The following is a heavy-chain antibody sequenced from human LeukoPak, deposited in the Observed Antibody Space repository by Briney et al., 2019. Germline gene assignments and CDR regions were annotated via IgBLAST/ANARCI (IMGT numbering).Heavy chain of an antibody. CDR1: GYTFTGYY. D-gene: IGHD3-22*01. CDR3: ARAQGDYYYDSSGYHPLGY. CDR2: INPNSGGT. V-gene: IGHV1-2*06. Sequence: GASVKVSCKASGYTFTGYYMHWVRQAPGQGLEWMGRINPNSGGTNYAQKFQGRVTMTRDTSISTAYMELSRLRSDDTAVYYCARAQGDYYYDSSGYHPLGYWGQGTLVTVSS. J-gene: IGHJ4*02.